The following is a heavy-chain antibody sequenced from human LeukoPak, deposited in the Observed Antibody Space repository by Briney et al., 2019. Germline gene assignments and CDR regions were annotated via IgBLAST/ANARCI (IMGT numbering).Heavy chain of an antibody. CDR1: GGSFSGYY. D-gene: IGHD3-22*01. Sequence: SETLSLTCAVYGGSFSGYYWSWIRQPPGKGLEWIGEINHSGSTNYNPSLKSRVTISVDTSKNQFSLKLSSVTAADTAVYYCARGRDSSGYYHNWYFDLWGRGTLVTVSS. J-gene: IGHJ2*01. CDR2: INHSGST. CDR3: ARGRDSSGYYHNWYFDL. V-gene: IGHV4-34*01.